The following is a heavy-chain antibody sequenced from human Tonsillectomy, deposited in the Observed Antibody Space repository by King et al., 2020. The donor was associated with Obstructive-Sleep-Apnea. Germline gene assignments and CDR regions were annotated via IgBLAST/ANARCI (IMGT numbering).Heavy chain of an antibody. CDR2: IRSDGTNK. CDR1: GFTFSSFD. Sequence: VQLAESGGGVVQPGGSLRLSCAASGFTFSSFDMHLVRQAPGKGLEWVAFIRSDGTNKYSTDSVKGRFTIPRDNSKNTLYLQMTSPRTEDTAMYYCAKGDSYYDSGTYYSDFDYWGQGTLVTVSS. V-gene: IGHV3-30*02. J-gene: IGHJ4*02. D-gene: IGHD3-10*01. CDR3: AKGDSYYDSGTYYSDFDY.